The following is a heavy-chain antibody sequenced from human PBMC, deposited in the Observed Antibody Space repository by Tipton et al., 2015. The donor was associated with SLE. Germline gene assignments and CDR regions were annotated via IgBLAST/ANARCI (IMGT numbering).Heavy chain of an antibody. CDR1: GFTFSSYA. Sequence: SLRLSCAASGFTFSSYAMSWVRQAPGKGLEWVSAISGSGGSTYYADSVKGRFTISRDNSKNTLYLQMNSLRAEDTAVYYCARVRGVTTSEDYFDYWGQGTLVTVSS. CDR2: ISGSGGST. D-gene: IGHD4-17*01. CDR3: ARVRGVTTSEDYFDY. V-gene: IGHV3-23*01. J-gene: IGHJ4*02.